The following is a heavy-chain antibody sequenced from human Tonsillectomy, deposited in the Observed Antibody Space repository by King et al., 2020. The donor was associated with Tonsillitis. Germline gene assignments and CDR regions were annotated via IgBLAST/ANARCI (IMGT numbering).Heavy chain of an antibody. CDR3: ARRSQLWLHFDY. V-gene: IGHV3-7*03. CDR1: GFTFSTYW. D-gene: IGHD5-18*01. CDR2: IKEDGSEK. J-gene: IGHJ4*02. Sequence: EVQLVESGGGLVQPGGSLRLSCAASGFTFSTYWMTWVRQAPGKGLEWVANIKEDGSEKYYVDFVKGRFTISRDNAKNSLFLQMNSLRAEDTAVYYCARRSQLWLHFDYWGQGTLVTVSS.